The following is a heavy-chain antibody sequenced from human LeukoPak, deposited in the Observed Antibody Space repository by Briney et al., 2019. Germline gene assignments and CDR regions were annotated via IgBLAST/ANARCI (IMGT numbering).Heavy chain of an antibody. Sequence: PGGSLRLSCAASGFTFSDYYMSWIRQAPGKGLEWVSLISSSSDYTKYADSVKGRFTISRDNAKKSLYLQMNSLRAEDTAVYYCARDASLSLFDFWGQGTLVTVSS. D-gene: IGHD2/OR15-2a*01. CDR1: GFTFSDYY. J-gene: IGHJ4*02. V-gene: IGHV3-11*05. CDR3: ARDASLSLFDF. CDR2: ISSSSDYT.